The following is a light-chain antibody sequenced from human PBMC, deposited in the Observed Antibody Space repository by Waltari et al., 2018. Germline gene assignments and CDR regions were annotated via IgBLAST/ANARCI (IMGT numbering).Light chain of an antibody. V-gene: IGLV3-19*01. J-gene: IGLJ3*02. Sequence: TQDPAVSVAMGQTVRITCQGDSLRSYYASWYRQRPGQSPILVLYDKNNRPSGVQDRISGSSSDNTASLSITGAQAEDEAYYYCHSRDASGVGGTFGGGTKLTVL. CDR2: DKN. CDR1: SLRSYY. CDR3: HSRDASGVGGT.